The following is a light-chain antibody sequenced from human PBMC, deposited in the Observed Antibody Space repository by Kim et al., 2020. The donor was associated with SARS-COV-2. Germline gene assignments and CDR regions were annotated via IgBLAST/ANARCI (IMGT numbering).Light chain of an antibody. CDR2: AAS. V-gene: IGKV1-33*01. Sequence: DVQLTQSPSSLSASVGDRVTISCQASQYISYYLNWYQQKPGKAPKLLIYAASNLATGVPSRFSGSGSGTDFSLSISDLHPEDFATYYCQKYDYSPPYIFGQGTKLEI. CDR1: QYISYY. J-gene: IGKJ2*01. CDR3: QKYDYSPPYI.